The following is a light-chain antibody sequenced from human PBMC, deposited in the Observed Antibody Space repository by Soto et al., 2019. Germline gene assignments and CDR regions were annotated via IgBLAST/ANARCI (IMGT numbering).Light chain of an antibody. CDR3: QQYHSYSYT. J-gene: IGKJ2*01. CDR1: QSIGTY. V-gene: IGKV1-5*03. Sequence: DIQMTQSPSSLSASVGVRVTISCRASQSIGTYLTWYQQKPGTAPKLLIYKASALESGVHSRFSGSGSGTEFALTISSLQPDDFATYYCQQYHSYSYTFGQGTKVDIK. CDR2: KAS.